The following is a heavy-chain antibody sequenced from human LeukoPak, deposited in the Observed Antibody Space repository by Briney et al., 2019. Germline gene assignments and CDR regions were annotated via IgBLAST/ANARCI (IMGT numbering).Heavy chain of an antibody. CDR2: IYYSGST. CDR1: GGSISSGGYY. Sequence: SQTLSLTCTVSGGSISSGGYYWSWIRQHPGKGLECIGYIYYSGSTYYNPSLKSRVTISVDTSKNQFSLKLSSVTAADTAVYYCARHAVQSGSYYGDYWGQGTLVTVSS. V-gene: IGHV4-31*03. J-gene: IGHJ4*02. CDR3: ARHAVQSGSYYGDY. D-gene: IGHD1-26*01.